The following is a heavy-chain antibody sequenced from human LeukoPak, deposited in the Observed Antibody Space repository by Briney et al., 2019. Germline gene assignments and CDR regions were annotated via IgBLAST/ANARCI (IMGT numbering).Heavy chain of an antibody. J-gene: IGHJ6*02. CDR2: IYYSGST. V-gene: IGHV4-31*03. CDR3: ARDCSGGSCSHV. D-gene: IGHD2-15*01. CDR1: GGSISSGGYY. Sequence: SQTLSLTCTVSGGSISSGGYYWSWIRQHRGKGLEWIGYIYYSGSTYYNPSLKSRVIISVDTSKNQFSLKLSSVTAADTAVYYCARDCSGGSCSHVWGQGTTVTVSS.